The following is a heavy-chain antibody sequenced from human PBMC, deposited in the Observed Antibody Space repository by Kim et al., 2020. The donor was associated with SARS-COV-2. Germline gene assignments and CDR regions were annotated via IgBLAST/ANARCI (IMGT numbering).Heavy chain of an antibody. Sequence: SETLSLTCTVSGGSISSSSYYWGWIRQPPGKGLEWIGSIYYSGSTYYNPSLKSRVTISVDTSKNQFSLKLSSVTAADTAVYYCARRGHYYDSSGYYSDYWGQGTLVTVSS. CDR1: GGSISSSSYY. V-gene: IGHV4-39*01. D-gene: IGHD3-22*01. CDR2: IYYSGST. J-gene: IGHJ4*02. CDR3: ARRGHYYDSSGYYSDY.